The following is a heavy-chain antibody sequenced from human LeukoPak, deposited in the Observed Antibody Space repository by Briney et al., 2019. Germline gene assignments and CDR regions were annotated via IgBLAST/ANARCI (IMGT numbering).Heavy chain of an antibody. CDR3: AREYYYDSSGNRYAFDI. J-gene: IGHJ3*02. V-gene: IGHV4-4*07. CDR1: GGSTSSYY. D-gene: IGHD3-22*01. CDR2: IYTSGST. Sequence: PSETLSLTCTVSGGSTSSYYWSWIRQPAGKGLEWIGRIYTSGSTNYNPSLKSRVTMSVDTSKNQFSLKLSSVTAADTAVYYCAREYYYDSSGNRYAFDIWGQGTMVTVSS.